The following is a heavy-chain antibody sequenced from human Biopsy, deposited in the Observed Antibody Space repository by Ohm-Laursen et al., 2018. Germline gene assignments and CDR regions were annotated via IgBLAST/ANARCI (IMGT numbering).Heavy chain of an antibody. Sequence: SLRLSCAASGFTFSNYYMHWVRQAPGKGLLWVSSIKRDGTTTDYAESVKGRFTISRDNAKNSLYLQMNSLRAEDTAVYFCASLGLVWFGELLSVPFGMDVWGQGTTVTVSS. CDR1: GFTFSNYY. J-gene: IGHJ6*02. CDR2: IKRDGTTT. V-gene: IGHV3-74*01. D-gene: IGHD3-10*01. CDR3: ASLGLVWFGELLSVPFGMDV.